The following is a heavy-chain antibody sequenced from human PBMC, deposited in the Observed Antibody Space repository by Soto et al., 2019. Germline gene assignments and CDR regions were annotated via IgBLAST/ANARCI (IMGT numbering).Heavy chain of an antibody. D-gene: IGHD2-2*01. V-gene: IGHV3-21*04. CDR3: AKDRKVPEAPAY. J-gene: IGHJ4*02. CDR1: GFTFSSYS. Sequence: GGSLRLSCAGSGFTFSSYSMNWVRQAPGKGLEWVSSISRNSDYIYYSDSVKGRFIISRDNSRTSLYLQMNSLRAEDTAVYYCAKDRKVPEAPAYSGQRTLVPVSS. CDR2: ISRNSDYI.